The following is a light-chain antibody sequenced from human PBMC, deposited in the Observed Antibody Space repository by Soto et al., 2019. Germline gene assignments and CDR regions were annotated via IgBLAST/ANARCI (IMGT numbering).Light chain of an antibody. CDR1: QSVSSSY. CDR3: LHHGSSLWT. J-gene: IGKJ1*01. V-gene: IGKV3-20*01. Sequence: EIVLTQSPGTLSLSPGERATLSCRASQSVSSSYLAWYQQKPGQASRLLIYGASSRATGIPDRFSGSGPGTDFTLTISRLEPEDFAMYYCLHHGSSLWTFGQGTKVDIK. CDR2: GAS.